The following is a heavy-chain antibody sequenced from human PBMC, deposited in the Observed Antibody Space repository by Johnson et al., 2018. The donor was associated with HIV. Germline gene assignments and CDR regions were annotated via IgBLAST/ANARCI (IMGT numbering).Heavy chain of an antibody. D-gene: IGHD2-15*01. V-gene: IGHV3-13*01. CDR1: GFTFSDHW. Sequence: VQLVESGGGLVQPGGSLRLSCGASGFTFSDHWMQWVRQAPGKGLEWVSAIGTAGDTYYPGSVKGRFTISRDHSKNTLYLQMNNLRVEDTAVYYCAREGVVGVKDGFIWGQGTMVTVSS. J-gene: IGHJ3*02. CDR2: IGTAGDT. CDR3: AREGVVGVKDGFI.